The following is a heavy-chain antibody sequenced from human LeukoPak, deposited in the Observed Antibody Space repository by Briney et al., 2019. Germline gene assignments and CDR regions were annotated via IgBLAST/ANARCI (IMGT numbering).Heavy chain of an antibody. CDR3: ARARGTEAIDY. CDR1: GGSISSGSYY. D-gene: IGHD6-25*01. J-gene: IGHJ4*02. V-gene: IGHV4-61*02. CDR2: IYTSGST. Sequence: SQTLSLTCTVSGGSISSGSYYWRWIRQPAGKGLEWIGRIYTSGSTNYNPSLKSRVTISVDTSKNQFSLKLSSVTAADTAVYYCARARGTEAIDYWGQGTLVTVSS.